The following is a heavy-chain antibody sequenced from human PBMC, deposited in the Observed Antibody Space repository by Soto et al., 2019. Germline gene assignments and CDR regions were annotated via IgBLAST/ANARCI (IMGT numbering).Heavy chain of an antibody. CDR3: ARRIMTTRFVGAFDI. V-gene: IGHV4-30-4*01. CDR2: IYYSGST. CDR1: GGSISSGDYY. D-gene: IGHD3-16*01. Sequence: SETLSLTCTVSGGSISSGDYYWSWIRQPPGKGLEWIGYIYYSGSTYYNPSLKSRVTISVDTSKNQFSLKLSSVTAADTAVYYCARRIMTTRFVGAFDIWGQGTMVTVSS. J-gene: IGHJ3*02.